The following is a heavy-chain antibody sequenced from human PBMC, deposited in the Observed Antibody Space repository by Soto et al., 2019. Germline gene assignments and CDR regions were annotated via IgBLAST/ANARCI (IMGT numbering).Heavy chain of an antibody. CDR2: IIPILGIA. D-gene: IGHD3-22*01. CDR3: AWSLVVITGDWFDP. J-gene: IGHJ5*02. Sequence: QVQLVQSGAEVKKPGSSVKVSCKASGGTFSSYTISWVRQAPGQGLEWMGRIIPILGIANYAQKFQGRVTITADNSTSTAYMELSSLRSEDTAVYYCAWSLVVITGDWFDPWGQGTLVTVSS. CDR1: GGTFSSYT. V-gene: IGHV1-69*02.